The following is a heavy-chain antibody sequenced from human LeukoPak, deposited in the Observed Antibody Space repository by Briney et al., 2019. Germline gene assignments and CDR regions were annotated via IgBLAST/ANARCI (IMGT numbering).Heavy chain of an antibody. D-gene: IGHD3-22*01. Sequence: GGTLRLSCAASGFTFSSYGMSWVRQAPGKGLEWVSTISGSGSNTYYADSVKGRFTISRDNSKNTLYLQMNSLRAEDTALYYCARPGQAANYYDSSGYCYWGQGTLVTASS. J-gene: IGHJ4*02. CDR2: ISGSGSNT. CDR3: ARPGQAANYYDSSGYCY. CDR1: GFTFSSYG. V-gene: IGHV3-23*01.